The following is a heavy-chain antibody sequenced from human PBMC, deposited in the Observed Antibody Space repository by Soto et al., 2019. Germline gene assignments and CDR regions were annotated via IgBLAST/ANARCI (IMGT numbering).Heavy chain of an antibody. D-gene: IGHD4-17*01. CDR3: ARGAYGDYVDAYDI. Sequence: GGSLRLSCAASGFTFISYSMNWVRQAPGKGLEWVSYISSSSSSTIYYADSVKGRFTISRDNAKNSLYLQMNSLRAEDTAMYYCARGAYGDYVDAYDIWGQGRIVTSSS. J-gene: IGHJ3*02. V-gene: IGHV3-48*01. CDR2: ISSSSSSTI. CDR1: GFTFISYS.